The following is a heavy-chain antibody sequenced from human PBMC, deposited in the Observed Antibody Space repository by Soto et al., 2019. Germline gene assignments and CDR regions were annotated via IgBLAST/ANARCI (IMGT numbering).Heavy chain of an antibody. V-gene: IGHV1-69*06. CDR3: ARDRYCSGDSCYPLDY. CDR1: GATFNNYV. D-gene: IGHD2-15*01. Sequence: QVQLVQSGAEVKKPGSSVKVSCKASGATFNNYVISWVRQAPGQGFEWMGGISPLFSTSNYAQRFQGRVTITADKSTTTVHMELSSLRSEDTAVYYCARDRYCSGDSCYPLDYWGQGTLVTVSS. J-gene: IGHJ4*02. CDR2: ISPLFSTS.